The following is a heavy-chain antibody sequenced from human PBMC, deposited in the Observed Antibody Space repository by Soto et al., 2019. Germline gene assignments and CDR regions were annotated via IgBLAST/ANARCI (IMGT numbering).Heavy chain of an antibody. D-gene: IGHD6-19*01. CDR3: ARASSGWYDDFDY. CDR2: ISSSSSTI. J-gene: IGHJ4*02. Sequence: GGSLRLSCAASGFTFSSYSMNWVRQAPGKGLEWVSYISSSSSTIYYADSVKGRFTISRDNAKNSLYLQMNSLRAEDTAVYYCARASSGWYDDFDYWGQGTLVTVSS. V-gene: IGHV3-48*01. CDR1: GFTFSSYS.